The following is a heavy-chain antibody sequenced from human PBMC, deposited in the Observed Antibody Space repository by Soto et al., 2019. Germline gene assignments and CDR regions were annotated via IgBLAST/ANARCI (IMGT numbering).Heavy chain of an antibody. V-gene: IGHV3-7*01. CDR1: GFTFSSNW. CDR2: IKQDGSEK. J-gene: IGHJ4*02. CDR3: ARVRPYGEDX. Sequence: PGGSXRLSCAASGFTFSSNWMSWVRQAPGKGLEWVANIKQDGSEKYYVDSVEGRFTISRDNAKNSLFLQMNSLRAEDTAVYYSARVRPYGEDXWGQGTLVTAPQ. D-gene: IGHD3-10*01.